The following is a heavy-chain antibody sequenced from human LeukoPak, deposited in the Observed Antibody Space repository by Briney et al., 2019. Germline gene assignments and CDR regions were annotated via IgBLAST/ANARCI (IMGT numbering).Heavy chain of an antibody. CDR3: ARDLGYCTNGVCHTRFDC. D-gene: IGHD2-8*01. CDR1: GFTFSSYA. CDR2: ISGSGGST. J-gene: IGHJ4*02. Sequence: GGSLRLSCAASGFTFSSYAMSCVRQAPGKGLEWGSAISGSGGSTYYADSVKGRVTTSTDKSQKTLYLQMNSLRAEDTAVYYCARDLGYCTNGVCHTRFDCWGQGTLVAVFS. V-gene: IGHV3-23*01.